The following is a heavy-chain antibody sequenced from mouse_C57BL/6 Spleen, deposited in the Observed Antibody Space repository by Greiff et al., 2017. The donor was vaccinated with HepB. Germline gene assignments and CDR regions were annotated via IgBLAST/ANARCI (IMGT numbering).Heavy chain of an antibody. V-gene: IGHV5-9-1*02. CDR3: TRDAPIYCNYEFAY. CDR1: GFTFSSYA. J-gene: IGHJ3*01. D-gene: IGHD2-1*01. Sequence: EVQVVESGEGLVKPGGSLKLSCAASGFTFSSYAMSWVRQTPEKRLEWVAYISSGGDYIYYADTVKGRFTISRDNARNTLYLQMSSLKSEDTAMYYCTRDAPIYCNYEFAYWGQGTLVTVSA. CDR2: ISSGGDYI.